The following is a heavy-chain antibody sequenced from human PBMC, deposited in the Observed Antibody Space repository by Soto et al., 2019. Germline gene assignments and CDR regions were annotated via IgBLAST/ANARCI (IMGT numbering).Heavy chain of an antibody. D-gene: IGHD2-21*01. CDR1: GGSFSNFG. CDR2: IIPTFATP. Sequence: QVLLVQSGAEVKKPGSSVKVSCKTSGGSFSNFGISWVRLVPGQGLEWLGVIIPTFATPTYALRFQGRVSITADESTHTAYMELRNLRSEDTAVYYCARDRVMRGNSYYYGMDVWGQGTTVTVSS. J-gene: IGHJ6*02. V-gene: IGHV1-69*12. CDR3: ARDRVMRGNSYYYGMDV.